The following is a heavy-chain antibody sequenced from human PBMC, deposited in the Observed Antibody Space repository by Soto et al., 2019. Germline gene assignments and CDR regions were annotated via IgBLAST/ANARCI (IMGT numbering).Heavy chain of an antibody. D-gene: IGHD7-27*01. V-gene: IGHV4-61*08. CDR3: ARAQSWGSAFDI. Sequence: SETLSLTCTVSGGSVSSGGYYWSWIRQPPGKELEWIGYIYYSGSTNYNPSLKSRVTISVDTSKTQFSLKLSSVTAADTAVYYCARAQSWGSAFDIWGQGTMVTVS. CDR1: GGSVSSGGYY. J-gene: IGHJ3*02. CDR2: IYYSGST.